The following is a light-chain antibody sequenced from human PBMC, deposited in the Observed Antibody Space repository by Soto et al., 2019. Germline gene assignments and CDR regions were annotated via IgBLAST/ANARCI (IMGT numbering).Light chain of an antibody. CDR3: SSYTSSSTLYV. Sequence: CALTQPASVSGSPGQSITISCTGTSSDVGGYNYVSWYQQHPGKAPKLMIYDVSNRPSGVSNRFSGSKSGNTASLTISGLQAEDEADYYCSSYTSSSTLYVFGTGTKLTVL. CDR1: SSDVGGYNY. CDR2: DVS. J-gene: IGLJ1*01. V-gene: IGLV2-14*01.